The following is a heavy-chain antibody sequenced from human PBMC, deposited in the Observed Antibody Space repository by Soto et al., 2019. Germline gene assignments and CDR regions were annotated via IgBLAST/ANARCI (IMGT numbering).Heavy chain of an antibody. J-gene: IGHJ5*02. CDR2: IYYSGST. CDR3: ARSSYYYDSSGYYTNWFDP. Sequence: PSETLSLTCTVSGGSISSYYWSWIRQPPGKGLEWIGYIYYSGSTNYNPSFKSRVTISVDTSKNQFSLKLSSVTAADTAVYYCARSSYYYDSSGYYTNWFDPWGQGTLVTVSS. CDR1: GGSISSYY. V-gene: IGHV4-59*01. D-gene: IGHD3-22*01.